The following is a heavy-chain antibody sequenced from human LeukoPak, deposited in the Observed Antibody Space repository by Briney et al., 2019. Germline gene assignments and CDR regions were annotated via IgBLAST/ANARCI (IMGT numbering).Heavy chain of an antibody. V-gene: IGHV3-30-3*01. CDR2: ISYDGSNK. D-gene: IGHD7-27*01. J-gene: IGHJ4*02. CDR1: GFTFSSYA. Sequence: GGPLRLSCEASGFTFSSYAMHWVRQAPAKGLEWVAVISYDGSNKYYADSVKGRITISRDNSKNTLYLQMNSLRAEDTAVYYCARDLKNWGGVFSYWGQGTLVTVSS. CDR3: ARDLKNWGGVFSY.